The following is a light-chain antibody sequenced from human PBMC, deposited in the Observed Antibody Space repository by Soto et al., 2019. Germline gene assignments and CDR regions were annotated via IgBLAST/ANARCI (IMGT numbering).Light chain of an antibody. Sequence: ERVMMKSQATLSVSPGESVTLSCRASQLFSSNLAWYQHKPGQAPRLLIYGVSTRDTGVPDRFSGSASGTEFTLTISSLQSEDFAVYYCHQRSNWPLTFGGGTKVDI. CDR1: QLFSSN. J-gene: IGKJ4*01. CDR3: HQRSNWPLT. CDR2: GVS. V-gene: IGKV3-15*01.